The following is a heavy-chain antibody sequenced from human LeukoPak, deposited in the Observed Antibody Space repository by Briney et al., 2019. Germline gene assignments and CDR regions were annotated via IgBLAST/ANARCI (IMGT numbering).Heavy chain of an antibody. CDR3: AKGQSGADYYTDV. J-gene: IGHJ6*03. CDR2: IRYDGSNK. Sequence: GGSLRVSCAASGFTFSSYGMHWVRQAPGKGLEWVAFIRYDGSNKYYADSVKGRFTISRDNSKNTLYLQMNSLRAEDTAVYYCAKGQSGADYYTDVWGKGTTVTVSS. CDR1: GFTFSSYG. V-gene: IGHV3-30*02. D-gene: IGHD1-26*01.